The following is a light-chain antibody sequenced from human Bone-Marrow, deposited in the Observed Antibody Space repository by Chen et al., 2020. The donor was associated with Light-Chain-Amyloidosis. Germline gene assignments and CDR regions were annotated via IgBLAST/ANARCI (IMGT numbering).Light chain of an antibody. Sequence: SYELTQPPSVSVSPGQTARITCSGDDLPKKYAYWYQQKPGQAPVLVIHRDTERPSGISERFSGSSSGTTATLTISGVQAEDEADNHCQSADSSGTYEVIFGGGTKLTVL. CDR2: RDT. CDR1: DLPKKY. CDR3: QSADSSGTYEVI. J-gene: IGLJ2*01. V-gene: IGLV3-25*03.